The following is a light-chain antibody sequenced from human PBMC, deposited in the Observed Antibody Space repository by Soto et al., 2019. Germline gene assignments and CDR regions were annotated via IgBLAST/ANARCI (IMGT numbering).Light chain of an antibody. CDR1: QSVDNN. CDR2: GAS. J-gene: IGKJ1*01. Sequence: EIVLTPSPATLSVPPGESATLSCRASQSVDNNLVWYQQNPRQAPRLLIYGASTRATSIPARFSGGGSGTEFTLTISSRQFEEFAVYYCQHYHNCPHTFGQATKVEIQ. V-gene: IGKV3-15*01. CDR3: QHYHNCPHT.